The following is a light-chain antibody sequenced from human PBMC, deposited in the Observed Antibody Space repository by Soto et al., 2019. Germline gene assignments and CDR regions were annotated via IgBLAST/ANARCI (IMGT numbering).Light chain of an antibody. J-gene: IGKJ4*01. V-gene: IGKV3-20*01. CDR2: GAS. Sequence: EIVLTQSPGTLSLSPGERATLSCRASQSVNNNYLAWYQQKPGQAPRMLIYGASSRAAGIPDRFSGSGSGTDFTLTISSLQPEDFATYYCQQANTFALTFGGGTKVEIK. CDR1: QSVNNNY. CDR3: QQANTFALT.